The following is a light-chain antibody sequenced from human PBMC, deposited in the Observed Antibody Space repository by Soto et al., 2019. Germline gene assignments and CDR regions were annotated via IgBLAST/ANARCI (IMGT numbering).Light chain of an antibody. Sequence: EIVMTQSPPSLTVTPGEPASISCRSSQRLLHSNGNISLDWYLQKPGQSPQLLIYLGSNRASGVPDRVTGSEAGTDFTLKISRVEAEDVGVYYCMQALQTPYTFGQGTKLEIK. CDR2: LGS. J-gene: IGKJ2*01. V-gene: IGKV2-28*01. CDR3: MQALQTPYT. CDR1: QRLLHSNGNIS.